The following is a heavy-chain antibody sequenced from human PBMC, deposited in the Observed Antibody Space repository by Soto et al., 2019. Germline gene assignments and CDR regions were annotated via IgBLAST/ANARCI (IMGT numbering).Heavy chain of an antibody. D-gene: IGHD3-10*02. CDR1: GLTLSNYG. V-gene: IGHV3-30*18. Sequence: GGSLRLSCAASGLTLSNYGMHWVRQAPGKGLEWLTFITHDGSMRHYADSVKGQFTISRDNSKNTQYLQMNSLRAEDTALYYCVKDQGLVFAYFNYWGLGTMVTVYS. CDR2: ITHDGSMR. CDR3: VKDQGLVFAYFNY. J-gene: IGHJ4*02.